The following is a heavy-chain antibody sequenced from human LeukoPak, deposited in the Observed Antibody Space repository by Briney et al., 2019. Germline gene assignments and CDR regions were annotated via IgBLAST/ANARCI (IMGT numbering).Heavy chain of an antibody. V-gene: IGHV3-30*02. CDR3: AKGQAAYDAFDI. CDR1: GFTFSSYG. J-gene: IGHJ3*02. CDR2: IRYDGSNK. Sequence: GGSLRLSCAASGFTFSSYGMHWVRQAPGKGLEWVAFIRYDGSNKYYADSVKGRFTISRDNSKNTLYLQMNSLRAEDTAVYYCAKGQAAYDAFDIWGQGTMVTVSS.